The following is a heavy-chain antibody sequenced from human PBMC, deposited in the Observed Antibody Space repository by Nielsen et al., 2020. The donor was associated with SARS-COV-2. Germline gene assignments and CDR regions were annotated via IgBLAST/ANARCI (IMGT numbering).Heavy chain of an antibody. V-gene: IGHV3-9*01. J-gene: IGHJ6*02. D-gene: IGHD3-3*01. CDR1: GFTFSSYS. CDR2: ISWNSGSI. Sequence: SLKISCAASGFTFSSYSMNWVRQAPGKGLEWVSGISWNSGSIGYADSVKGRFTISRDNAKNSLYLQMNSLRAEDTALYYCAKDSITIFGVARGGMDVWGQGTTVTVSS. CDR3: AKDSITIFGVARGGMDV.